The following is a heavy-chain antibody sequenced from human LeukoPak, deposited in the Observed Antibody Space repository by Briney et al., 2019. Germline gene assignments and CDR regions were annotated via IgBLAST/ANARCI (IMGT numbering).Heavy chain of an antibody. CDR3: ARGGYSSGWYVGDAFDI. CDR1: GFTFSSYW. V-gene: IGHV3-7*01. CDR2: IKQDGSEK. Sequence: PGGSLRLSCAASGFTFSSYWMSWVRQAPGKGLEWVANIKQDGSEKYYVDSVKGRFTISRDNAKNSLYLQMNSLRAEDTAVYYCARGGYSSGWYVGDAFDIWGQGTMVTVSS. D-gene: IGHD6-19*01. J-gene: IGHJ3*02.